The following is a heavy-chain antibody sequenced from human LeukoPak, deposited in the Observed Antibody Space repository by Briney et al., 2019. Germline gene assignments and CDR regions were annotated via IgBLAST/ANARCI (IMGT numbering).Heavy chain of an antibody. J-gene: IGHJ6*02. CDR3: ARNGGYDSEYFYGMDV. CDR1: GLTVSSNY. D-gene: IGHD5-12*01. CDR2: IYSGGST. V-gene: IGHV3-53*01. Sequence: GGSLRLSCAASGLTVSSNYMSWVRQAPGLGLEWVSVIYSGGSTYYADSVKGRFTISRDNSKNTLYLQMNSLRAEDTAAYYCARNGGYDSEYFYGMDVWGQGTTVTVSS.